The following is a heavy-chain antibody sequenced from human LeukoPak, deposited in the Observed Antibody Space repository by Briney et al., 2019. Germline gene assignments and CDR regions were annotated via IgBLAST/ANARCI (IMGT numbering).Heavy chain of an antibody. Sequence: PSETLSLTCTVSGGSISPYYWSWIRQPPGMGLEWIGYIYDSGSTNYNPSLKSRVTISVDTSKNQLSLKLSSVTAADTAVYYCARYSSGWSRNDYYVMDVWGQGTTVIVSS. CDR3: ARYSSGWSRNDYYVMDV. J-gene: IGHJ6*02. D-gene: IGHD6-13*01. CDR1: GGSISPYY. CDR2: IYDSGST. V-gene: IGHV4-59*01.